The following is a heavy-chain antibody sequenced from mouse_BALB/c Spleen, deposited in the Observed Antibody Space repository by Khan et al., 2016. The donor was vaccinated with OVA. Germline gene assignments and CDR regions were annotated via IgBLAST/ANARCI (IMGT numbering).Heavy chain of an antibody. CDR2: IRSKSNNYAT. CDR1: GFTFNTYA. V-gene: IGHV10-1*02. CDR3: VGRSWFAY. J-gene: IGHJ3*01. Sequence: EVQLVETGGGLVQPKGSLKLSCAASGFTFNTYAMNWVRQAPGKGLEWVARIRSKSNNYATYYADSVKDRFTISRDDSQSMLYLQMNNLKTEDTAMYYCVGRSWFAYWGQGTLVTVS.